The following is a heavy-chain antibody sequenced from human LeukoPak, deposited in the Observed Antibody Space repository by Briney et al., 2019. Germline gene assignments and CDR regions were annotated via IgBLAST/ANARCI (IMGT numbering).Heavy chain of an antibody. V-gene: IGHV3-21*01. CDR2: ISSSSSYI. J-gene: IGHJ5*02. Sequence: GGSLRLSCAASGFTFSSYAMSWVRQAPGKGLEWVSSISSSSSYIYYADSVKDRFTISRDNAKNSLYLQMNSLRAEDTAVYYCARVSDGADPWGQGTLVTVSS. D-gene: IGHD4/OR15-4a*01. CDR3: ARVSDGADP. CDR1: GFTFSSYA.